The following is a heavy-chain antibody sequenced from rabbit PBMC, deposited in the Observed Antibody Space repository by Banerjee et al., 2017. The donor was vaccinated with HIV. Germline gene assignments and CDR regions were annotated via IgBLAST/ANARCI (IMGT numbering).Heavy chain of an antibody. CDR2: IYSSSGST. CDR1: GIDFSSYYW. Sequence: QQQLEESGGGLVKPGGTLTLTCKASGIDFSSYYWICWVRQAPGKGLELIACIYSSSGSTSYASWVNGRFPISRSTGLNAVDLKMTSLTAADTATYFCARVDVSGDNVENYFKLWGPGTLVTVS. J-gene: IGHJ4*01. V-gene: IGHV1S43*01. D-gene: IGHD1-1*01. CDR3: ARVDVSGDNVENYFKL.